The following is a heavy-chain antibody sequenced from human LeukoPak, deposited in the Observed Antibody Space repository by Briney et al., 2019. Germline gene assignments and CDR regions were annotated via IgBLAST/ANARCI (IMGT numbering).Heavy chain of an antibody. Sequence: GGSLRLSCAATGFTFSSFEMNWVRQAPGKGLEWVSYISGSSSTIYYADSVKGRFTIPRDNAKNSLYLQMHSLRDEDTAVYYCARDLNIGGDNYWGQGTLVTVSS. V-gene: IGHV3-48*02. J-gene: IGHJ4*02. D-gene: IGHD2/OR15-2a*01. CDR2: ISGSSSTI. CDR3: ARDLNIGGDNY. CDR1: GFTFSSFE.